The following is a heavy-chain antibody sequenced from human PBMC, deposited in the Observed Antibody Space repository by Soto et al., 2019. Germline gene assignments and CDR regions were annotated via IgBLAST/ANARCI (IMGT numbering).Heavy chain of an antibody. J-gene: IGHJ4*02. CDR1: GYTFTSYG. V-gene: IGHV1-18*01. CDR2: ISAYNGNK. Sequence: ASVKVSCKASGYTFTSYGISWVRRAPGQGLEWMGWISAYNGNKNYAQKLQGRVTMTTDTSTSTAYMELRSLRSDDSAVYYCAKILNYDSGCLLWGFDYWGQGTLVTVSS. D-gene: IGHD1-26*01. CDR3: AKILNYDSGCLLWGFDY.